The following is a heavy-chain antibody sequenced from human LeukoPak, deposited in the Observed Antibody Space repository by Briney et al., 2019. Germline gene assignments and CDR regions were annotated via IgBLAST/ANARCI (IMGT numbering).Heavy chain of an antibody. V-gene: IGHV4-39*01. J-gene: IGHJ4*02. CDR3: ARHKWYYDSSGYYSDY. D-gene: IGHD3-22*01. Sequence: KTSETLSLTCTVSGGSISSSSYYWGWIRQPPGKGLEWIGSIYYSGSTYYNPSLKSRVTISVDTSKNQFSLKLSSVTAADTAVYYCARHKWYYDSSGYYSDYWGQGTLVTVSS. CDR1: GGSISSSSYY. CDR2: IYYSGST.